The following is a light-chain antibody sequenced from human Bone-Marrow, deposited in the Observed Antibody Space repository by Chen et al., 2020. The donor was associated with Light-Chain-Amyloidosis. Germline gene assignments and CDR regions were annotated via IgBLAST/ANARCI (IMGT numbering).Light chain of an antibody. CDR3: MVWYSKTWV. CDR2: YKSEANK. J-gene: IGLJ3*02. Sequence: QAVLTQPASLSATPGASASLTCTLRSGINVGPYYIYWYKRKPGSHPHHLLGYKSEANKRLGSGASRRFSGYKAASANAWILLISGLQSEDEADYYGMVWYSKTWVFGGATKLTVL. V-gene: IGLV5-45*01. CDR1: SGINVGPYY.